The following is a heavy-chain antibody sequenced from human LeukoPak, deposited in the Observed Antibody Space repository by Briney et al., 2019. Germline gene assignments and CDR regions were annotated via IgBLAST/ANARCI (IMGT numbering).Heavy chain of an antibody. J-gene: IGHJ4*02. D-gene: IGHD1-1*01. Sequence: GSLRLSCSASGFTFSRHAMHWVRQAPGKGLEYVSAISSDGGSTYYADSVKGRFTISRDNSKNTLYLQMSSLRAEDTAVYYCVKELVGTPTFDYWGRGTLVTVSS. CDR1: GFTFSRHA. CDR2: ISSDGGST. V-gene: IGHV3-64D*09. CDR3: VKELVGTPTFDY.